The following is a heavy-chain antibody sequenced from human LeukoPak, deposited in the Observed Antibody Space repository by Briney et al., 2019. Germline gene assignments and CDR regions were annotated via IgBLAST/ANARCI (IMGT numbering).Heavy chain of an antibody. D-gene: IGHD4-17*01. CDR2: ISSNGGST. CDR3: AREDYGDYHFDY. V-gene: IGHV3-64*01. Sequence: GGSLRLSCAASGFTFSSYAMHWVCQAPGKGLEYVSAISSNGGSTYYANSVKGRFTISRDNSKNTLYLQMGSLRAEDMAVYYCAREDYGDYHFDYWGQGTLVTVSS. J-gene: IGHJ4*02. CDR1: GFTFSSYA.